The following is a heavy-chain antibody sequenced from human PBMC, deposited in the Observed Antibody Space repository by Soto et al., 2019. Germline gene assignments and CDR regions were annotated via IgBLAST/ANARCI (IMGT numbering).Heavy chain of an antibody. J-gene: IGHJ4*02. D-gene: IGHD3-22*01. CDR1: GGSVSDKTYY. CDR2: VYYSGTT. Sequence: SETLSLTCSVSGGSVSDKTYYWSWIRQPPGKRLEWIGYVYYSGTTNYSPSLKSRVTISVDTSKNHFSLELSSVTAADTAVYYCARPHYDSNTFYSFFDYWGQGTLVTVSS. V-gene: IGHV4-61*03. CDR3: ARPHYDSNTFYSFFDY.